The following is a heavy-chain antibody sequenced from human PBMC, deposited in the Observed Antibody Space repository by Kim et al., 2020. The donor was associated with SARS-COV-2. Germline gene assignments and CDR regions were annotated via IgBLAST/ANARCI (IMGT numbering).Heavy chain of an antibody. CDR3: ARWALTGFYSYNWFDT. D-gene: IGHD3-9*01. V-gene: IGHV1-46*01. Sequence: ASVKVSCKASGYPFRNYYMNWVRQAPGQGLEWMAVINPTGGNTKYAQKFEGRVTVTRYTSTSTVYMELNNLRSDDTAVYYCARWALTGFYSYNWFDTWGQGTLVTVSS. CDR1: GYPFRNYY. CDR2: INPTGGNT. J-gene: IGHJ5*02.